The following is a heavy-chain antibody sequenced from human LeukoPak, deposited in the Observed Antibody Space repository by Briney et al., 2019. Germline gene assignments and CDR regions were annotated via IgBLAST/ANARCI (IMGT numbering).Heavy chain of an antibody. Sequence: SVKVSCKASGGTFSSYAISWVRQAPGQGLEWMGGIIPIFGTANYAQKFQGRVTITTDESTSTAYIELSSLRSEDTAVYYCARDRGSGWHFDYWGQGTLVTVSS. D-gene: IGHD6-19*01. V-gene: IGHV1-69*05. J-gene: IGHJ4*02. CDR2: IIPIFGTA. CDR1: GGTFSSYA. CDR3: ARDRGSGWHFDY.